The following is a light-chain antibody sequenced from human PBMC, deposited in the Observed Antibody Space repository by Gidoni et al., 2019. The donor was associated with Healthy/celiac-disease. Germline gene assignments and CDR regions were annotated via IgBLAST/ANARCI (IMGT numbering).Light chain of an antibody. J-gene: IGLJ3*02. CDR2: RNN. Sequence: QSVLTQPPSASGTPGQRVTILCSGSSSNIGSNYVYWYQQLPGTAPKLLIYRNNQRPSGVPDRFSGSKSGTSASLAISGLRSEDEADYYCAAWDDSLSGPDWVFGGGTKLTVL. CDR3: AAWDDSLSGPDWV. V-gene: IGLV1-47*01. CDR1: SSNIGSNY.